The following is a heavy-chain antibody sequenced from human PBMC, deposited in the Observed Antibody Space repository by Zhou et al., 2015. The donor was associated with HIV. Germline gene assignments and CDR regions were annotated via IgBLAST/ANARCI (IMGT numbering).Heavy chain of an antibody. CDR3: ARDLPGNGPSRYLLPLNWFDP. Sequence: QVQLVQSGAEVKKPGASVKVSCKASGYTFTSYGISWVRQAPGQGLEWMGWISAYNGNTNYAQKLQGRVTMTTDTSTSTAYMELRSLRSDDTAVYYCARDLPGNGPSRYLLPLNWFDPWGQGTLVTVSS. CDR1: GYTFTSYG. J-gene: IGHJ5*02. D-gene: IGHD2-8*01. V-gene: IGHV1-18*01. CDR2: ISAYNGNT.